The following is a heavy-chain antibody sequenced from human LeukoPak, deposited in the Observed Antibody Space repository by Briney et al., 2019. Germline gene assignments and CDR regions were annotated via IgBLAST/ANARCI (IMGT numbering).Heavy chain of an antibody. CDR2: IYYSGST. D-gene: IGHD2-21*02. J-gene: IGHJ4*02. Sequence: SETLSLTCTVSGGSISSSSYYWGWIRQPPGKGLEWIGSIYYSGSTYYKPSLKSRVTRSVDTSKNQFSLKLSSVTAADTAVYYCARSRGAWRVFDYWGQGTLVTVSS. V-gene: IGHV4-39*01. CDR3: ARSRGAWRVFDY. CDR1: GGSISSSSYY.